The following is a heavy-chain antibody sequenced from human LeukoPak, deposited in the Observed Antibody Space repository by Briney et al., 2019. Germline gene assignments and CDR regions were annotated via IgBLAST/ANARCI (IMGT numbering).Heavy chain of an antibody. V-gene: IGHV3-73*01. CDR1: GFTFSGSA. Sequence: PGGSLRLSCAASGFTFSGSAMHWVRQASGKGLEWVGRIRSKANSYATAYAESVKGRFTISRDDSKNTAYLQMNSLKTEDTAVCYCSADCSGGSCSYYGMDVWGQGTTVTVSS. CDR3: SADCSGGSCSYYGMDV. J-gene: IGHJ6*02. D-gene: IGHD2-15*01. CDR2: IRSKANSYAT.